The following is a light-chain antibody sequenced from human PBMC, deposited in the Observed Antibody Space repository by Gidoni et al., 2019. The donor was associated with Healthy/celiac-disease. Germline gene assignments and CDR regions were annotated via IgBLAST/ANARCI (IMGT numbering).Light chain of an antibody. V-gene: IGLV2-14*03. CDR3: SSYTSSSTLVV. CDR2: DVS. Sequence: QSSLPQPASMSGSPGQSITISCTETSSDVGGYNYVSWSQQHPGKAPKLMIYDVSNRPSGVSNRFSVSKSGNTASLTISGLQAEDEADYYCSSYTSSSTLVVFGGGTKLTVL. CDR1: SSDVGGYNY. J-gene: IGLJ2*01.